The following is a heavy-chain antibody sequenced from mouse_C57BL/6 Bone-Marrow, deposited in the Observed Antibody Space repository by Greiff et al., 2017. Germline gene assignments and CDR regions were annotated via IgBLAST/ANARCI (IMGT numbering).Heavy chain of an antibody. V-gene: IGHV1-64*01. Sequence: QVQLQPPGAELVKPGASVKLSCKASGYTFTSYWMHWVKQRPGQGLGWIGMIHPNSGSTNYNEKFKSKATLTVDKSSSTAYMQLSSLTSEDSAVYYCARGETMVTKGYFDYGGQGTTLTLSS. J-gene: IGHJ2*01. CDR1: GYTFTSYW. D-gene: IGHD2-2*01. CDR2: IHPNSGST. CDR3: ARGETMVTKGYFDY.